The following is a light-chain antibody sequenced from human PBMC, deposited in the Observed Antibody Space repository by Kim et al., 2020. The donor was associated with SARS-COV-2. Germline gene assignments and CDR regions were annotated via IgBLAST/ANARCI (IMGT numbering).Light chain of an antibody. J-gene: IGLJ2*01. V-gene: IGLV2-11*01. Sequence: QSALTQPRSVSGSPGQSVTISCTGTSSDVGGYNYVSWYQQHPGKAPKLMIYDVSKRPSGVPDRFSGSKSGNTASLTISGLQAEDEADYYCCSYAGSYTFVFVGGTQLTVL. CDR2: DVS. CDR1: SSDVGGYNY. CDR3: CSYAGSYTFV.